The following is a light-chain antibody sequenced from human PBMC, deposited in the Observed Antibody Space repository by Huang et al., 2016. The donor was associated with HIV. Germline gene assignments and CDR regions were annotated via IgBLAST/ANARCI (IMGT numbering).Light chain of an antibody. J-gene: IGKJ1*01. CDR1: QSVSSN. V-gene: IGKV3-15*01. Sequence: EIVMTQSPATLSVSPGERATLSCRAGQSVSSNLAWYQHKPGQAPRLLIYGASTRATGIPARCGGSGSGTEFTLTSTSLQSEDSAVYYCEQYNNWPPGWTFGQGTKVEIK. CDR2: GAS. CDR3: EQYNNWPPGWT.